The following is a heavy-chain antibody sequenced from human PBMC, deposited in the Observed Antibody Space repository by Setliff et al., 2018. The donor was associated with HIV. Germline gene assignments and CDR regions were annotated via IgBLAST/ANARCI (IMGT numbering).Heavy chain of an antibody. Sequence: SETLSLTCAVYGGSFSAYYWTWIRQPPGKGLEWIGEINHSGSTNYNPSLKSRVTISVDTSKNQFSLKLRSVTATDTAIYYCARSDLDNGSGYFDYYSYYMDVWGRGTTVTVSS. CDR2: INHSGST. CDR1: GGSFSAYY. J-gene: IGHJ6*03. D-gene: IGHD3-22*01. CDR3: ARSDLDNGSGYFDYYSYYMDV. V-gene: IGHV4-34*01.